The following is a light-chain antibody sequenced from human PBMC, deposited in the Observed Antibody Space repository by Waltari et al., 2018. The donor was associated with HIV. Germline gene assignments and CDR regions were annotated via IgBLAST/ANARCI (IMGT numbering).Light chain of an antibody. CDR2: DTY. J-gene: IGKJ5*01. CDR3: QQYGTSVT. Sequence: EIVLTQSPGTLSLSSGERVTLSCRASQGLPGNHLAWYQERTGQAPRLLIYDTYRRATGIPDRFSGSGAGSDFTLTIGSLGPEDFAVYYCQQYGTSVTFGQGTRLEIK. V-gene: IGKV3-20*01. CDR1: QGLPGNH.